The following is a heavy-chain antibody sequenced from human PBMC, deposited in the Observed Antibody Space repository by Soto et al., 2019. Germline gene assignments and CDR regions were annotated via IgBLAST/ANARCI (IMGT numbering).Heavy chain of an antibody. CDR3: ADAPSDF. Sequence: QVQLQESGPGLVKPSETLSLTCAVSGVSISGGVNWWSWVRQPPGKGLEWIGEIYHTGSTNYNSSLKRRVTISLDKSKNQFSLMLNSVTAADTAVYFCADAPSDFWGQGILVTVSS. J-gene: IGHJ4*02. D-gene: IGHD2-21*01. CDR2: IYHTGST. CDR1: GVSISGGVNW. V-gene: IGHV4-4*02.